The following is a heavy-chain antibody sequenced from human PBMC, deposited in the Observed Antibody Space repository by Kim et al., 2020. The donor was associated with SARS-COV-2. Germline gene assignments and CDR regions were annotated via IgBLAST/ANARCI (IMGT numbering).Heavy chain of an antibody. CDR3: AKDKADYYYYGMDV. J-gene: IGHJ6*02. CDR1: GFTFDDYA. Sequence: GGSLRLSCAASGFTFDDYAMHWVRQAPGKGLEGVSGISWNSGSIGYADSVKGRFTISRDNAKNSLYLQMNSLRAEDTALYYCAKDKADYYYYGMDVWGQGTTVTVSS. CDR2: ISWNSGSI. V-gene: IGHV3-9*01.